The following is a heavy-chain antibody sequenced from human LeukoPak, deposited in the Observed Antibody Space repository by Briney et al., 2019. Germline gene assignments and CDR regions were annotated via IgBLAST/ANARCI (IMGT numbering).Heavy chain of an antibody. CDR3: ARQRIAAAGSYYFDY. V-gene: IGHV4-59*08. D-gene: IGHD6-13*01. CDR1: GASISGYH. CDR2: IYYSGST. Sequence: PSETLSLTCTVSGASISGYHWSWIRQPPGKGLEWIGYIYYSGSTNYNPSLKSRVTISVDTSKNQFSLKLSSVTAADTAVYYCARQRIAAAGSYYFDYWGQGTLVTVSS. J-gene: IGHJ4*02.